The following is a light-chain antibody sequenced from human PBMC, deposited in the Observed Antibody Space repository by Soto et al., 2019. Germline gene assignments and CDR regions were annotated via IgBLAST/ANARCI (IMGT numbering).Light chain of an antibody. V-gene: IGLV1-40*01. Sequence: QSVLTQPPSVSGAPGQRVTISCTGSRSNIGAGYDVQWYQQLPGTAPKLVLYGNSNRPSGVPDRFSGSKSGTSASLAITGLQAEDEADYYCQSYDSSLSGVVFGGGTKLTVL. CDR1: RSNIGAGYD. CDR3: QSYDSSLSGVV. J-gene: IGLJ2*01. CDR2: GNS.